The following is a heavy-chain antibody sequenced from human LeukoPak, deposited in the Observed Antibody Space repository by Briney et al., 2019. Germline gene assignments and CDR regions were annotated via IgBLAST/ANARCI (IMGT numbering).Heavy chain of an antibody. J-gene: IGHJ4*02. V-gene: IGHV1-2*02. CDR3: ATDNYGTLDY. D-gene: IGHD3-16*01. Sequence: ASVKVSCKASGYTFTDYYIHWVRRAPGQRLEWMGWIDPRSGGTRCTQKFQGRVTMTRDTSISTVYLDLSGLTFDDTAVYYCATDNYGTLDYWGQGTLVTVSS. CDR2: IDPRSGGT. CDR1: GYTFTDYY.